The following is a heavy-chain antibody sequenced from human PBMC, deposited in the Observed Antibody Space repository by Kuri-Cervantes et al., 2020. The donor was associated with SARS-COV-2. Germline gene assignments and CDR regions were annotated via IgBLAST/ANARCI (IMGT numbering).Heavy chain of an antibody. J-gene: IGHJ5*02. CDR1: GGSFSGYY. CDR3: ARHRWFDP. Sequence: GSLRLSCAVYGGSFSGYYWSWIRQPPGKGLEWIGEISHSGSTNYNPSLKSRVTISVDTSKNQFSLKLSSVTAADTAVYYCARHRWFDPWGQGTLVTVSS. V-gene: IGHV4-34*01. CDR2: ISHSGST. D-gene: IGHD1-14*01.